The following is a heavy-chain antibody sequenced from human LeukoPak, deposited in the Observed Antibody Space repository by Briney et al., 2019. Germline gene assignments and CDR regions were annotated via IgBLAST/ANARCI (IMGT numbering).Heavy chain of an antibody. D-gene: IGHD1-26*01. V-gene: IGHV3-53*01. CDR3: ARDRRSVGATYDYFEY. Sequence: GGSLRLSCAASGFTVSGNYMSWVRQAPGKGLEWVSVNYSGGDTYYADSVKGRFTISRDNSKNTLYLQMNSLRAEDTAVYYCARDRRSVGATYDYFEYWGQGTLVTVSS. CDR2: NYSGGDT. J-gene: IGHJ4*02. CDR1: GFTVSGNY.